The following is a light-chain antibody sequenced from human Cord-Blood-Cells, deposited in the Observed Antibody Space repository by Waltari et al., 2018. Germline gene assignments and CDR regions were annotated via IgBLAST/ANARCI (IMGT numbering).Light chain of an antibody. CDR3: CSYAGSSTWV. CDR1: SSDVGSYNL. J-gene: IGLJ3*02. CDR2: EGS. V-gene: IGLV2-23*01. Sequence: QSALTQPASVSGSPGQSITISCTGTSSDVGSYNLISWYQQHPGKAPKLMIYEGSKRPSGVSNPFSGSKSGNTASLTISGLQAEDEADYYGCSYAGSSTWVFGGGTKLTVL.